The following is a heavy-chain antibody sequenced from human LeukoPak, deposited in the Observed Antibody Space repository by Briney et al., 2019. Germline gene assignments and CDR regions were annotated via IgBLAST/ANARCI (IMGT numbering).Heavy chain of an antibody. CDR2: ISVYNGNT. Sequence: ASVKVSCKASDNIFTSYGISWVRQAPGQGLEWMGWISVYNGNTNYAQKLQGRVTMTTDTSTSTAYMELRSLRSDDTAVYYCARHGTNWFDPWDQGTLVTVSS. CDR3: ARHGTNWFDP. CDR1: DNIFTSYG. V-gene: IGHV1-18*01. J-gene: IGHJ5*02.